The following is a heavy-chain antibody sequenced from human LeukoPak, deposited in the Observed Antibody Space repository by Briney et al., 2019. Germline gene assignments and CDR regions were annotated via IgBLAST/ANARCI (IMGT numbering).Heavy chain of an antibody. J-gene: IGHJ4*02. V-gene: IGHV1-69*04. D-gene: IGHD2-2*01. CDR2: IIPIFGIA. CDR3: ARDRGDIVVVPAATHFDY. CDR1: GGTFSSYA. Sequence: SVKVSCKASGGTFSSYAISWVRQAPGQGLEWMGRIIPIFGIANYAQKFQGRVTITADKSTSTAYMELSSLRSEDTAVYYCARDRGDIVVVPAATHFDYWGQGTLVTVSS.